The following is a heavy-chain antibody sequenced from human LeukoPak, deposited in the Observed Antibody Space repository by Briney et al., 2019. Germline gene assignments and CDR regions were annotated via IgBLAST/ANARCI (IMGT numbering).Heavy chain of an antibody. D-gene: IGHD2-21*02. Sequence: PSETPSLTCTVSSDSISGYYWSWIRQPPGKGLEWLGYIYSSGSTNYNPSLNSRVTISVDTSKNQFSLKLSSVTAADTAVYYCARFAYCGGHCWYYFDYWGQGTLVTVSS. CDR1: SDSISGYY. CDR2: IYSSGST. CDR3: ARFAYCGGHCWYYFDY. V-gene: IGHV4-59*01. J-gene: IGHJ4*02.